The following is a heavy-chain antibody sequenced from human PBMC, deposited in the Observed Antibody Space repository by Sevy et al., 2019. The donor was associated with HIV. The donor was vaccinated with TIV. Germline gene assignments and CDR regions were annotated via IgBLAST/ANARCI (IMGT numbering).Heavy chain of an antibody. CDR2: IRSKAYGGTA. J-gene: IGHJ4*02. CDR3: TRESGKRGLPSAVFDY. V-gene: IGHV3-49*03. Sequence: GGSLRLSCTASGFTFGDYAMSWFRQAPGKGLEWVGFIRSKAYGGTAEYAASVKGRFTISRDDSKTMAYLQMNSLKTEDTAVYYCTRESGKRGLPSAVFDYWGQGTLVTVSS. D-gene: IGHD6-19*01. CDR1: GFTFGDYA.